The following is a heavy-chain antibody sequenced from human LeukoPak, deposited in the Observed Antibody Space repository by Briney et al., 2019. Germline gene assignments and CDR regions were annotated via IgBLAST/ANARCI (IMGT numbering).Heavy chain of an antibody. CDR3: ASSISMIDGMDV. Sequence: PGGSLRLSCAASGFTFSSYAMHWVRQAPGKGLEWVAVISSDGSNKYYADSVKGRFTISRDNSKNTLWLQMNSLRTEDTAVYYCASSISMIDGMDVWGQGTTVTVSS. D-gene: IGHD3-22*01. CDR1: GFTFSSYA. J-gene: IGHJ6*02. V-gene: IGHV3-30-3*01. CDR2: ISSDGSNK.